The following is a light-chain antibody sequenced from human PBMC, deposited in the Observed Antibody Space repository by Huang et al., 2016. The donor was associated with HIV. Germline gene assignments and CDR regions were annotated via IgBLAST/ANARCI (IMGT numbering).Light chain of an antibody. CDR2: GAS. V-gene: IGKV3-15*01. Sequence: EIVMTQSPATLSVSPGERATLSCRASQRVSSNLAWYQQKPGQAPRLLIYGASTRDTGIPARFSGSGSGTEFTLTISSLQSEDFAVYYCQQYNNWPPLITFGQGTRLEIK. J-gene: IGKJ5*01. CDR1: QRVSSN. CDR3: QQYNNWPPLIT.